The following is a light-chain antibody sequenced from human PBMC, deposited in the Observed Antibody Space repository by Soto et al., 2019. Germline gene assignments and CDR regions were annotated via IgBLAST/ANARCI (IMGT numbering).Light chain of an antibody. Sequence: DIVMTQSPLSLPVTPGEPASISCRSSQSLLHSNGYTYLDWYLQKPGQSPQLLIYLGSIRASGVPDRFSCSGSGTDFTLQISRVEAEDVGVYYCMQALQTHYSFGQGTKLEIK. V-gene: IGKV2-28*01. CDR1: QSLLHSNGYTY. J-gene: IGKJ2*01. CDR2: LGS. CDR3: MQALQTHYS.